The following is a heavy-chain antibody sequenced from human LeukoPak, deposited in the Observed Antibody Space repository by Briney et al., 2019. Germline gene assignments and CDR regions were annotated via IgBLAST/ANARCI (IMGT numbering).Heavy chain of an antibody. J-gene: IGHJ4*02. CDR2: ISAYNGNT. CDR3: ARLYYFDY. Sequence: ASVKVSCKASGYIFNNKGISWVRQAPDEGLEWMGWISAYNGNTNYAQKLQGRLTMTTDASTSTAYMELRSLRSDDTAVYYCARLYYFDYWGQGTLVTVSS. CDR1: GYIFNNKG. D-gene: IGHD3-10*01. V-gene: IGHV1-18*01.